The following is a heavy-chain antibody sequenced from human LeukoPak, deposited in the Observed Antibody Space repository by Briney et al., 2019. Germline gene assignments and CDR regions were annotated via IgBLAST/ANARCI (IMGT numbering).Heavy chain of an antibody. Sequence: GGSLTLSCAASGFTFSSYAMHWVRQAPGKGLEYVSAMSSNGGSTYYASSVKGRFTISRDNSKNTLYLQMGSLRAEDMAVYYCARGQQYYYGSGSSLDYWGQGTLVTVSS. D-gene: IGHD3-10*01. J-gene: IGHJ4*02. CDR3: ARGQQYYYGSGSSLDY. CDR2: MSSNGGST. CDR1: GFTFSSYA. V-gene: IGHV3-64*01.